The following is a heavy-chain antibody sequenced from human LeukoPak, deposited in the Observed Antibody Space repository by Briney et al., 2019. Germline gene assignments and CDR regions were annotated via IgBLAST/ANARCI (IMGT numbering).Heavy chain of an antibody. CDR1: GFTFSSYG. J-gene: IGHJ4*02. CDR2: IWYDGSNK. CDR3: AKDSNESLDC. V-gene: IGHV3-33*06. D-gene: IGHD2-2*01. Sequence: GGSLRLSCVASGFTFSSYGMHWVRQAPGKGLEWVAVIWYDGSNKNYADSVKGRFTISRDNSKNTLYLQMNSLRAEDTAVYYCAKDSNESLDCWGQGTLVTVSS.